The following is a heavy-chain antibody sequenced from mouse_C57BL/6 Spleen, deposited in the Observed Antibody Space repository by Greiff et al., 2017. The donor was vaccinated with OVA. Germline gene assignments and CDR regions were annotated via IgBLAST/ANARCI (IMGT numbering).Heavy chain of an antibody. D-gene: IGHD1-1*01. CDR2: IYPGSGST. Sequence: QVQLQQPGAELVKPGASVKMSCKASGYTFTSYWITWVKQRPGQGLEWIGDIYPGSGSTNYNEKFKSKATLTVDTSSSTAYMQLSSLTSEDSAVXYCARCHYYGSSTNFDDWGQGTTLTVSS. J-gene: IGHJ2*01. CDR1: GYTFTSYW. V-gene: IGHV1-55*01. CDR3: ARCHYYGSSTNFDD.